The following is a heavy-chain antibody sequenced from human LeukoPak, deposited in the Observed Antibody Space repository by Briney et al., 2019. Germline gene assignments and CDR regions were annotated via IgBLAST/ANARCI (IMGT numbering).Heavy chain of an antibody. D-gene: IGHD3-22*01. J-gene: IGHJ5*02. CDR1: GGSISSYY. Sequence: SETLSLTCTVSGGSISSYYWSWIRQPPGKGLEWIGYIYYSGSTYYNPSLKSRVTISVDTSKNQFSLKLSSVTAADTAVYYCARDKYDGYDSSGYYSAWFDPWGQGTLVTVSS. CDR3: ARDKYDGYDSSGYYSAWFDP. V-gene: IGHV4-59*01. CDR2: IYYSGST.